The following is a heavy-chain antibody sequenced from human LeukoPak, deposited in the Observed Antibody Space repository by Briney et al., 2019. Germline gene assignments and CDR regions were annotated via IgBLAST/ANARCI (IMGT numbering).Heavy chain of an antibody. CDR3: AREGYCSGGSCYTSGDYYYGMDV. CDR1: GYTFTSYD. D-gene: IGHD2-15*01. V-gene: IGHV1-8*01. CDR2: MNPNSGNT. J-gene: IGHJ6*02. Sequence: GASVMVSCKASGYTFTSYDINWVRQATGQGLEWMGWMNPNSGNTGYAQKFQGRVTMTRNTSISTAYMELSSLRSEDTAGYYCAREGYCSGGSCYTSGDYYYGMDVWGQGTTVTVSS.